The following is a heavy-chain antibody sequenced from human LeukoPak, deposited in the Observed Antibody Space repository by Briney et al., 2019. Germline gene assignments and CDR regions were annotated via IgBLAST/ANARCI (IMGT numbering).Heavy chain of an antibody. CDR3: ARRGARGVILRDFDY. Sequence: PSETLSLTCTVSGGSISSYYWSWIRQPAGKGLEWIGRIYTSGSTNYNPSLKSRVTMSVDTSKNQFSLKLSSVTAADTAVYYCARRGARGVILRDFDYWGQGTLVTVSS. CDR2: IYTSGST. CDR1: GGSISSYY. V-gene: IGHV4-4*07. D-gene: IGHD3-10*01. J-gene: IGHJ4*02.